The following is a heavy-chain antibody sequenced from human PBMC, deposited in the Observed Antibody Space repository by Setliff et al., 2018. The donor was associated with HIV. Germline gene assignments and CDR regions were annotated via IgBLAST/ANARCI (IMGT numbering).Heavy chain of an antibody. CDR1: GGTFSISS. V-gene: IGHV1-3*01. CDR2: INAGNGNT. J-gene: IGHJ6*03. Sequence: ASVKVSCKASGGTFSISSISWVRQAPGQRLEWMGWINAGNGNTKYSQEFQGRVTITRDTSASTAYMELRSLRSDDTAVYYCARDREYMDVWGKGTTVTVSS. CDR3: ARDREYMDV.